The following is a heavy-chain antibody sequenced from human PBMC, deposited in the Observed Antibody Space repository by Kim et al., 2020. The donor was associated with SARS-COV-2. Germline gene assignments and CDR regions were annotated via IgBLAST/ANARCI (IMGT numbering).Heavy chain of an antibody. D-gene: IGHD5-12*01. J-gene: IGHJ4*02. CDR2: ISYDGSNK. Sequence: GGSLRLSCAASGFTFSSYGMHWVRQAPGKGLEWVAVISYDGSNKYYADSVKGRFTISRDNSKNTLYLQMNSLRAEDTAVYYCAKDGYEMATTTVDYWGQG. V-gene: IGHV3-30*18. CDR1: GFTFSSYG. CDR3: AKDGYEMATTTVDY.